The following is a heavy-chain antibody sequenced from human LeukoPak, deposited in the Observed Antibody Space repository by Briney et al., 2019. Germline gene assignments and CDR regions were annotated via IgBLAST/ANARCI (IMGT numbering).Heavy chain of an antibody. CDR3: ARVLAEYYYGMDV. CDR1: GYTFTGYY. Sequence: ASVKVPCKASGYTFTGYYMHWVRQAPGQGLEWMGWINPNSGGTNYAQKFQGWVTMTRDTSISTAYMELSRLRSDDTAVYYCARVLAEYYYGMDVWGQGTTVTVSS. V-gene: IGHV1-2*04. J-gene: IGHJ6*02. D-gene: IGHD6-13*01. CDR2: INPNSGGT.